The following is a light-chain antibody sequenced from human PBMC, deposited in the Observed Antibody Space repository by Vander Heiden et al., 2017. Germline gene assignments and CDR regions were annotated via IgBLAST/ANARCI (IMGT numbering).Light chain of an antibody. Sequence: EIVLTQSPATLSLSPGERVTLSCRASQSVSSYLAWYQQKPGQAPRLLIYDASNRDTGIPARFSGSGYGKDFTLTISSREPEDFAVYYCQQRRNWPPLTFGGGTKVEIK. CDR1: QSVSSY. V-gene: IGKV3-11*01. J-gene: IGKJ4*01. CDR3: QQRRNWPPLT. CDR2: DAS.